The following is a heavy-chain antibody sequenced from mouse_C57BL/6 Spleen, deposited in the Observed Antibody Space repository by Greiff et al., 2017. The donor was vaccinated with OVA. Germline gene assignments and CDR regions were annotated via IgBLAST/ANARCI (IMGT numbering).Heavy chain of an antibody. Sequence: QVQLQQSGAELARPGASVKLSCKASGYTFTSYGISWVKQRTGQGLEWIGEIYPRSGNTYYNEKFKGKAKLTADKASSTAYMELRSLTSEYSAFYFCAIWSTVVATDYFDYWGQGTTLTVSS. D-gene: IGHD1-1*01. CDR2: IYPRSGNT. J-gene: IGHJ2*01. V-gene: IGHV1-81*01. CDR3: AIWSTVVATDYFDY. CDR1: GYTFTSYG.